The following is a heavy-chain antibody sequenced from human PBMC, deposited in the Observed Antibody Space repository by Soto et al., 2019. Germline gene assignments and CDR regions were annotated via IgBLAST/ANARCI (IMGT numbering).Heavy chain of an antibody. V-gene: IGHV4-30-4*01. CDR3: ASSNLAYCGGDCYAD. J-gene: IGHJ4*02. D-gene: IGHD2-21*02. CDR2: IYYSGST. Sequence: SETLSLTCTVSGGSISSGDYYWSWIRQPPGKGLEWIGYIYYSGSTYYNPSLKSRVTISVDTSKNQFSLKLSSVTAADTAVYYCASSNLAYCGGDCYADWGQGALVTVS. CDR1: GGSISSGDYY.